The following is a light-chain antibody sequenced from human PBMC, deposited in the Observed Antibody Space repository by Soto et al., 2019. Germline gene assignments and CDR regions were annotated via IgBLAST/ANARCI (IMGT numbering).Light chain of an antibody. CDR2: GVR. Sequence: QSALTQPASVSGSPGQSITISCTGTSSDVGGYNYVSWSQQHPGKPPKLMINGVRNRPPGVANRFSGSKSGNTASLTISGLQAEDEADYYCSSYTSSSTRVFGGGTQLTVL. J-gene: IGLJ3*02. CDR1: SSDVGGYNY. V-gene: IGLV2-14*01. CDR3: SSYTSSSTRV.